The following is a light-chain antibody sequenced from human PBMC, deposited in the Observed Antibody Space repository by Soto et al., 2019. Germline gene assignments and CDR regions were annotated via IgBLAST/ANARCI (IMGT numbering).Light chain of an antibody. J-gene: IGLJ2*01. V-gene: IGLV2-11*01. CDR2: DVS. CDR1: SSDVGAYNS. Sequence: QSVLTQPRSVSGSPGQSVTISCTGTSSDVGAYNSVSWYQQHPGKAPKLMIYDVSKRPSGVPDRFSGSKSGNTASLTISGLQAEDEADYYCCSYAGRYTLLGGGTQLTVL. CDR3: CSYAGRYTL.